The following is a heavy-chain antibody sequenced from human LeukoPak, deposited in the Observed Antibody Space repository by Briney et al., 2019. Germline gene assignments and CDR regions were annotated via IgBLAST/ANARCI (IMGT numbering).Heavy chain of an antibody. CDR3: ARGGGYCSGGSCRVYFQH. CDR2: INPNSGGT. Sequence: ASVKVSCKASGHTFTGYYMHWVRQAPGQGLEWIGWINPNSGGTNYAQKFQGWVTMTRDTSISTAYMELSRLRSDDTAVYYCARGGGYCSGGSCRVYFQHWGQGTLVTVSS. J-gene: IGHJ1*01. V-gene: IGHV1-2*04. CDR1: GHTFTGYY. D-gene: IGHD2-15*01.